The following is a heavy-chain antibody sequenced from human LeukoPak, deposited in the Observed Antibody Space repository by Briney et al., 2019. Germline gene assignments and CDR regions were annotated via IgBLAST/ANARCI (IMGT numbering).Heavy chain of an antibody. CDR2: IFYSGST. J-gene: IGHJ4*02. V-gene: IGHV4-59*08. Sequence: SETLSLTCTVSGXSISSYYGSWIRQPPGKGLEWIGYIFYSGSTSYRPSLKSRIAISLDTPKNQFSLKVTSVTAADTAVYYCARHRSDSSSSSFDYWGQGALVTVSS. CDR3: ARHRSDSSSSSFDY. D-gene: IGHD6-6*01. CDR1: GXSISSYY.